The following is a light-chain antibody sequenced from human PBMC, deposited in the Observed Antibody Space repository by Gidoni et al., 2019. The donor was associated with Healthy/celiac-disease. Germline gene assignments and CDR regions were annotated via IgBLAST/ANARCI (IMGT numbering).Light chain of an antibody. CDR2: AAS. Sequence: DIQMTQSPSSLSASVGDRVTITCLASQSISSYINWYQQKPGKAPKLLIYAASSLQSGVPSRFSGSVSGTDFTLTISSLQPEDFATYYCQQSYSTPRTFGQGTKVEIK. J-gene: IGKJ1*01. CDR1: QSISSY. CDR3: QQSYSTPRT. V-gene: IGKV1-39*01.